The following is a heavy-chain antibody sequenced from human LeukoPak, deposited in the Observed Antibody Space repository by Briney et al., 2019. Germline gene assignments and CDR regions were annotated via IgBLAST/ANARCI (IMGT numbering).Heavy chain of an antibody. CDR3: ARDQCTSASCYSN. V-gene: IGHV3-66*02. CDR2: IYSGGET. D-gene: IGHD2-2*02. CDR1: GFTFSSYS. Sequence: PGGSLRLSCAASGFTFSSYSMNWVRQAPGKGLEWVSVIYSGGETYYAESVKGRFTISRDNSKNTLYLQMNSLRDEDTAVYYCARDQCTSASCYSNWGQGTLVTVSS. J-gene: IGHJ1*01.